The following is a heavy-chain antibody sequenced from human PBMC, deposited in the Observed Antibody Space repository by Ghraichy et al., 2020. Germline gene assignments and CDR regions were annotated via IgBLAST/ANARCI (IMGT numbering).Heavy chain of an antibody. CDR1: GCSISSSSYY. Sequence: GSLRLSCTVSGCSISSSSYYWGWIRQPPGKGLEWIGSIYYSGSTYYNPSLKSRVTISVDTSKNQFSLKLSSVTAADTAVYYCARHKGSYLYWYFDLWGRGTLVTVSS. V-gene: IGHV4-39*01. CDR3: ARHKGSYLYWYFDL. CDR2: IYYSGST. D-gene: IGHD1-26*01. J-gene: IGHJ2*01.